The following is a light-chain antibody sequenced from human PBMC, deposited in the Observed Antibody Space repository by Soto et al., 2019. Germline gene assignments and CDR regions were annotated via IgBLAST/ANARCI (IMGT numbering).Light chain of an antibody. J-gene: IGKJ1*01. CDR3: QQYNSYSWT. V-gene: IGKV1-5*03. Sequence: DIQMTQSPSTLSASVGDRVTIICRASQSISSWLAWYQQKPGKAPKLLIYKASSLESGVPSRFSGSGSGTEFTLTISSLQPDDFATYYCQQYNSYSWTFGQGTQVEIK. CDR1: QSISSW. CDR2: KAS.